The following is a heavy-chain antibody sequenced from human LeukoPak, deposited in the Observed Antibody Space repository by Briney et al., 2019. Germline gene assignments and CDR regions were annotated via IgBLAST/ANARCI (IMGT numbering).Heavy chain of an antibody. Sequence: ASVKVSCKASGYTFTTYYMHWVRQAPGQGLEWMGIINPSGGRTTHAQKFQGRVTMTRDTSTSTAYMELTSLTSDDTAIYCCARDQGWCSGYRCYGIDWGQGTLVTVSS. CDR3: ARDQGWCSGYRCYGID. CDR2: INPSGGRT. J-gene: IGHJ4*02. D-gene: IGHD3-22*01. V-gene: IGHV1-46*01. CDR1: GYTFTTYY.